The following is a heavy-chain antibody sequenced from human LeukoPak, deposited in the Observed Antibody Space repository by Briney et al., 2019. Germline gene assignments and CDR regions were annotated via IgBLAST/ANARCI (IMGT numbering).Heavy chain of an antibody. CDR1: GSSFSAAW. CDR3: VNLGYSD. D-gene: IGHD5-12*01. CDR2: IKNDGSDK. Sequence: QSGGSLRLSCEASGSSFSAAWMTWVRQAPGKGLEWVATIKNDGSDKYYVDSVKGRFTLSRDNAKNSVYLQMNSLRVEDTAVYYCVNLGYSDGGQGTLVTVSS. V-gene: IGHV3-7*01. J-gene: IGHJ4*02.